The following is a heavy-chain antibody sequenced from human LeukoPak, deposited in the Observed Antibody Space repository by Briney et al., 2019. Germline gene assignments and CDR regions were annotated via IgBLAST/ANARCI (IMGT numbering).Heavy chain of an antibody. CDR3: ANVLLWFGELYLFDY. J-gene: IGHJ4*02. CDR2: ISAYNGNT. Sequence: GASVKVSCKASGYTFTSYGISWVRQTPGQGLEWMGWISAYNGNTNYAQKLQGRVTMTTDTSTSTAYMELRSLRSDDTAVYYCANVLLWFGELYLFDYWGQGTLVTVSS. V-gene: IGHV1-18*01. CDR1: GYTFTSYG. D-gene: IGHD3-10*01.